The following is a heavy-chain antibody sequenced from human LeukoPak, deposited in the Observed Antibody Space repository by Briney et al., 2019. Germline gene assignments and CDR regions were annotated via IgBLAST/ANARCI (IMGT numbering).Heavy chain of an antibody. CDR1: DDSINNDRYF. J-gene: IGHJ4*02. V-gene: IGHV4-39*07. CDR3: AIHYYDSSGQDY. D-gene: IGHD3-22*01. CDR2: INYSGRT. Sequence: SETLSLTCSISDDSINNDRYFWAWIRQPPGKGLEWIASINYSGRTYYNPSLKSRVTISVDTSKNQFSLKLSSVTAADTAVYYCAIHYYDSSGQDYWGQGTLVTVSS.